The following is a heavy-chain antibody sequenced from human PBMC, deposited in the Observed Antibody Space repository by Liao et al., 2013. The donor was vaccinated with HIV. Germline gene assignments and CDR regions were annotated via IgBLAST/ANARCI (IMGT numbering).Heavy chain of an antibody. V-gene: IGHV4-34*01. J-gene: IGHJ4*02. CDR1: GGSFGDYY. CDR3: AVGSSWYNGWVY. D-gene: IGHD6-13*01. CDR2: INKNGDT. Sequence: QVQLQQWGAGLLKPSETLSLTCAVYGGSFGDYYWSWIRQAPGEGLEWIGEINKNGDTNHNPSLESRVTFSVDTSKNQFSLKLSSVTAADTAVYFCAVGSSWYNGWVYWGQGTLVTVSS.